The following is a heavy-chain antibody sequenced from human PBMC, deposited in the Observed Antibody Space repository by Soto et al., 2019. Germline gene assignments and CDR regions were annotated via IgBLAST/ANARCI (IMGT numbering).Heavy chain of an antibody. J-gene: IGHJ5*02. V-gene: IGHV1-3*01. CDR1: GYTFTSYA. D-gene: IGHD6-19*01. CDR2: INAGNGNT. Sequence: RASVKVSCKASGYTFTSYAMHRVRQAPGQRLEWMGWINAGNGNTKYSQKFQGRVTITRDTSASTAYMELSSLRSEDTAVYYCARDSPLAVAHNWFDPWGQGTLVTVSS. CDR3: ARDSPLAVAHNWFDP.